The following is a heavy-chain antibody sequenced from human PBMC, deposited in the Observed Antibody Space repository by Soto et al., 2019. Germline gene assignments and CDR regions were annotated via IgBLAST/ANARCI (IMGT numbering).Heavy chain of an antibody. CDR3: ARDRYYGSGTYYTFYSGMDV. D-gene: IGHD3-10*01. CDR1: GGSINSGDYY. J-gene: IGHJ6*02. Sequence: LSLTCTVSGGSINSGDYYWTWVRQPPGKGLEWIGNIFHSGSTYYTPSLQSRVTISLDTSKNHFSLKLSSVTPADTAVYYCARDRYYGSGTYYTFYSGMDVWGQGTTVTVSS. CDR2: IFHSGST. V-gene: IGHV4-30-4*01.